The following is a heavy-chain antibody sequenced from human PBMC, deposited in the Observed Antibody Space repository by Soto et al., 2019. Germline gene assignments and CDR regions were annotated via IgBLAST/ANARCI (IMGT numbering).Heavy chain of an antibody. CDR2: INGAGTDT. CDR1: GFTFSNYW. D-gene: IGHD3-16*01. J-gene: IGHJ4*02. CDR3: VRAFRISDF. V-gene: IGHV3-74*01. Sequence: GGSLRLSCAASGFTFSNYWIHWVRQTPGKGPMWVSRINGAGTDTNYADSVRGRFSISRDNSENTVYLQMNSLRAEDTAMYYCVRAFRISDFWGPGTLVTVSS.